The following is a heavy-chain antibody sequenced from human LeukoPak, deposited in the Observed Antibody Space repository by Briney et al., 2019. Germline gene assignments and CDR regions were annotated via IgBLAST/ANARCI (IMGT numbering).Heavy chain of an antibody. J-gene: IGHJ3*02. CDR1: GFTFSSYS. Sequence: GGSLRLSCAASGFTFSSYSMSWVRQAPGKGLECVSAMRGDGGRTYCADSVKGRFTISRDNSKNTLYLQMNSLRAEDTAAYYCTQDLAYYGSGSTPAFDIWGQGTMVPVSS. CDR3: TQDLAYYGSGSTPAFDI. CDR2: MRGDGGRT. V-gene: IGHV3-23*01. D-gene: IGHD3-10*01.